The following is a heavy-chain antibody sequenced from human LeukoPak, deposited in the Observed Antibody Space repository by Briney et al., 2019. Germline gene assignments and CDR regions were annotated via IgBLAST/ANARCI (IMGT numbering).Heavy chain of an antibody. J-gene: IGHJ4*02. D-gene: IGHD2-2*01. CDR1: GGSISSGGYY. CDR2: IYYSGST. CDR3: ARGAYQLLPRYFDY. V-gene: IGHV4-31*03. Sequence: ASETLSLTCTVSGGSISSGGYYWSWIRQHPGKGLEWIGYIYYSGSTYYNPSLKSRVTISVDTSKNQFSLKLSSVTAADTAVYYCARGAYQLLPRYFDYWGQGTLVTVSS.